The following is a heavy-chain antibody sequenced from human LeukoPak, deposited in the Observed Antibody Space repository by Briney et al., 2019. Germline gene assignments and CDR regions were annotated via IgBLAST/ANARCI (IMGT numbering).Heavy chain of an antibody. CDR2: IRYDGSNK. Sequence: GGSLRLSCAASGFTFSSYGMHWVRQAPGKGLEWVAFIRYDGSNKYYADSVKGRLTISRDNSKNTLYLQMNSLRAEDTAVYYCAKDQDRRRFSGELLYYFDYWGQGTLVTVSS. D-gene: IGHD1-26*01. CDR3: AKDQDRRRFSGELLYYFDY. CDR1: GFTFSSYG. V-gene: IGHV3-30*02. J-gene: IGHJ4*02.